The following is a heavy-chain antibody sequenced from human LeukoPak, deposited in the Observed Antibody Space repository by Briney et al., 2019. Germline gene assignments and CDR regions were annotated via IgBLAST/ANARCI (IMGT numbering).Heavy chain of an antibody. D-gene: IGHD1-26*01. CDR1: GFTLSSYA. J-gene: IGHJ6*02. CDR3: AKEGPSVGATPYYYYYGMDV. V-gene: IGHV3-30-3*01. CDR2: ISYDRSNK. Sequence: GGSLRLSCAASGFTLSSYAMHWVRQAPGKGLGWVAVISYDRSNKYYADSVKGRFTISRDNSKNTLYLQMNSLRAEDTAVYYCAKEGPSVGATPYYYYYGMDVWGQGTTVTVSS.